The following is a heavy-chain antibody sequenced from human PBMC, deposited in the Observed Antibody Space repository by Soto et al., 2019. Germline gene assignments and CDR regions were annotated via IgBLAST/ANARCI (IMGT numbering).Heavy chain of an antibody. J-gene: IGHJ5*01. D-gene: IGHD3-10*01. CDR1: GGSISSYY. CDR2: IYTSGST. Sequence: SETLSLTCTVSGGSISSYYWSWIRQPAGKGLEWIGRIYTSGSTNYNPSLKSRVTMSVDTSKNQFSLKLSSVTAADTAVYYCARVKNSPPFGARLDSWGQGTLVTLFS. V-gene: IGHV4-4*07. CDR3: ARVKNSPPFGARLDS.